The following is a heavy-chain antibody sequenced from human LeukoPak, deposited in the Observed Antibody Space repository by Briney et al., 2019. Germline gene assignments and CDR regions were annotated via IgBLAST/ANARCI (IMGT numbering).Heavy chain of an antibody. J-gene: IGHJ4*02. Sequence: PGGSLRLSCAASGLTFSSYSMTWVRQAPGKGLEWVSSISSSSSYIYYADSVKGRFTISRDNAKNSLYLQMNSLRAGDTAVYYCARDMRYSYGLIDDWGQGTLVTVSS. V-gene: IGHV3-21*01. CDR1: GLTFSSYS. D-gene: IGHD5-18*01. CDR3: ARDMRYSYGLIDD. CDR2: ISSSSSYI.